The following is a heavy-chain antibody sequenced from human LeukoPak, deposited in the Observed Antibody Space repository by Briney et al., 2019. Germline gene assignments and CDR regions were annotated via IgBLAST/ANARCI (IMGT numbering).Heavy chain of an antibody. V-gene: IGHV1-2*02. J-gene: IGHJ6*02. CDR2: INPNSGGT. CDR1: AYTFTDYY. Sequence: ASVKVSCKASAYTFTDYYMHWVRQAPGQGLEWMGWINPNSGGTKYAQKFQGRATMTRDTSISTAYMELSRLRSDDTAVYYCAKDAGQDIVVVPALNGMDVWGQGTTVTVSS. CDR3: AKDAGQDIVVVPALNGMDV. D-gene: IGHD2-2*01.